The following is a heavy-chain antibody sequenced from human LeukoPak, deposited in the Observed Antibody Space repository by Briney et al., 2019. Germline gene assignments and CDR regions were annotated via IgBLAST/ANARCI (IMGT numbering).Heavy chain of an antibody. CDR1: GGSFSGYY. D-gene: IGHD2-2*01. Sequence: PSETLSLTCAVYGGSFSGYYWSWIRQPPGKGLEWIGEINHSGSTNYNPSLKSRVTISVDTSKNQFSLKLSSVTAADTAVYYCAGNPSINCSSTSCYDYYYYGMDVWGQGTTVTVSS. CDR2: INHSGST. CDR3: AGNPSINCSSTSCYDYYYYGMDV. V-gene: IGHV4-34*01. J-gene: IGHJ6*02.